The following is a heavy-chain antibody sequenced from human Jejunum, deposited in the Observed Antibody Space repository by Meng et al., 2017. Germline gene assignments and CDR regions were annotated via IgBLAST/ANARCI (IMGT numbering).Heavy chain of an antibody. CDR3: ARGAGPYCGGDCYSVGLDV. D-gene: IGHD2-21*01. J-gene: IGHJ6*02. CDR1: GFNFSTYN. CDR2: ITSSSTYI. V-gene: IGHV3-21*06. Sequence: GESLTISCVTSGFNFSTYNMNWVRQAPGKGLEWVSSITSSSTYIYQADSAKGRFTISRDNAENTVYLQMNSLRDEDTAVYYCARGAGPYCGGDCYSVGLDVWGQGTAVTVSS.